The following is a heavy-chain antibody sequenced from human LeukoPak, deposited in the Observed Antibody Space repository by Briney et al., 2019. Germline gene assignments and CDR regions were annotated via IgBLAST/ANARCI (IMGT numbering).Heavy chain of an antibody. J-gene: IGHJ4*02. V-gene: IGHV3-23*01. D-gene: IGHD2-15*01. CDR2: ISNNGGYT. Sequence: GGSLRLSCAASGFTLSSSATSWVRQAPGKGLEWVSVISNNGGYTYYADSVQGRFTISRDNSKSTLCLQMNSLRAEDTAVYYCAKQLGYCSDGSCYFPYWGQGTLVTVSS. CDR1: GFTLSSSA. CDR3: AKQLGYCSDGSCYFPY.